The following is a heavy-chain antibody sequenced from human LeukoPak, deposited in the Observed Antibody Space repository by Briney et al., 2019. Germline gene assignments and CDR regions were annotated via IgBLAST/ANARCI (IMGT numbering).Heavy chain of an antibody. J-gene: IGHJ6*03. CDR3: ARGGVGSGSYYYYYMDV. Sequence: GGSLRLSCAASGFTFSSYWMHWVRQAPGKGLVWVSRIHCDGSSTNYADSVKGRFTISRDNTKNTLYLQMNSLRAEDTAVYYCARGGVGSGSYYYYYMDVWGKGTTVTVSS. CDR1: GFTFSSYW. D-gene: IGHD3-10*01. CDR2: IHCDGSST. V-gene: IGHV3-74*01.